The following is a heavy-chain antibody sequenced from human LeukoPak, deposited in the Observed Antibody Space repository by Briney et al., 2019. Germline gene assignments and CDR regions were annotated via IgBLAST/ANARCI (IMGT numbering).Heavy chain of an antibody. D-gene: IGHD3-10*01. CDR1: GFTFSTYS. J-gene: IGHJ4*02. CDR2: ISSSTI. CDR3: ARDITMVRGVIPGADY. V-gene: IGHV3-21*05. Sequence: PGGSLRLSCAASGFTFSTYSMNWVRQAPGKGLEWVSYISSSTIYYADSVKGRFTISRDNAKNSLYLQMNSLRAEDTAVYYCARDITMVRGVIPGADYWGQGTLVTVSS.